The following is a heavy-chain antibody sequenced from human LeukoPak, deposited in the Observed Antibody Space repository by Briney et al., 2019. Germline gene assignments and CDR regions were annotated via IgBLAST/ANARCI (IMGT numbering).Heavy chain of an antibody. J-gene: IGHJ6*03. Sequence: PGGSLRLSCAASGFTFSSYEMNWVRQAPGKGLEWVSSISSSNRHTYYADSVKGRFTISRDNSKNTLYLQMNSLRAEDTAVYYCAKDDSGSYYPYYYYMDVWGKGTTVTISS. V-gene: IGHV3-23*01. CDR3: AKDDSGSYYPYYYYMDV. CDR2: ISSSNRHT. CDR1: GFTFSSYE. D-gene: IGHD1-26*01.